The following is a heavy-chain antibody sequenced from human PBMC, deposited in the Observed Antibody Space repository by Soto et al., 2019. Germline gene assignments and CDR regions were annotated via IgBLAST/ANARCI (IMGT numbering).Heavy chain of an antibody. D-gene: IGHD1-1*01. Sequence: RGAPRLFCEASGFTLRSSEMNWVRQAPGKGLEWISYITSSTRTTYYADSVKGRFIISRDNARKSVYLQMNSLRVEDTAIYYCARGNTTIQGDLSYYNGKDVCGQGTTFTVS. J-gene: IGHJ6*02. V-gene: IGHV3-48*03. CDR3: ARGNTTIQGDLSYYNGKDV. CDR1: GFTLRSSE. CDR2: ITSSTRTT.